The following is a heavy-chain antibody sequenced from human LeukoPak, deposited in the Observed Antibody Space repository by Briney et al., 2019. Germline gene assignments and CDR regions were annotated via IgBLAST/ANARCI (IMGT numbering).Heavy chain of an antibody. D-gene: IGHD2-15*01. CDR2: IRSDGTKK. CDR1: ESTFTSSG. CDR3: AREAAEGGHCNGETCHNLYWCMDV. Sequence: SGGSLRLSCAASESTFTSSGMHWVRQAPGKGLEWVAFIRSDGTKKFYSDSVKGRFTISIDSSKNTLSSQITSLRPEDTAVYYCAREAAEGGHCNGETCHNLYWCMDVWGQGTTVTVFS. V-gene: IGHV3-30*02. J-gene: IGHJ6*02.